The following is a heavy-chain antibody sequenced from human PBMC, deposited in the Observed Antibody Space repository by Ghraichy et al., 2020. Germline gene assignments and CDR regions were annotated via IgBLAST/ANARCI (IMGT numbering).Heavy chain of an antibody. CDR1: GGSLSSSTYY. CDR3: ARHGTDGDSFDY. V-gene: IGHV4-39*01. CDR2: IYHTGST. J-gene: IGHJ4*02. Sequence: SETLSLTCTVSGGSLSSSTYYWGWIRQPPGKGLEWIGSIYHTGSTYYNPSVESRLSISLDTSKNPISLSLTSVTATDTAGYYCARHGTDGDSFDYWGQGSLVTVSS. D-gene: IGHD4-17*01.